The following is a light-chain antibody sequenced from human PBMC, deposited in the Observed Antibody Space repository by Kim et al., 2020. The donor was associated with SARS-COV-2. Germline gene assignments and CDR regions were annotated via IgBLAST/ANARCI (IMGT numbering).Light chain of an antibody. CDR2: GNN. Sequence: QSVLTQPPSVSGAPGQSVTISCTGSSSNIGAGYDVHWYQQLPGTAPKLLIYGNNNRPSGVPDRFSGSKSGTSASLAITGLQAEDEADYYCQSYDSRLSARVFGGGTQLTVL. CDR1: SSNIGAGYD. V-gene: IGLV1-40*01. J-gene: IGLJ3*02. CDR3: QSYDSRLSARV.